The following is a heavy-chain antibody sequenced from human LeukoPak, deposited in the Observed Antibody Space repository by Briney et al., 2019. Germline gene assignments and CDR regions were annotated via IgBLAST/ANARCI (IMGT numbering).Heavy chain of an antibody. J-gene: IGHJ5*02. CDR3: ARGGVTIFGVVRRNWFDP. V-gene: IGHV4-34*01. Sequence: SETLSLTCAVYGGSFSGYYWSWIRQPPGKGLEWIGEINHSGSTNYNPSLKSRVTISVDTSKNQFSLKLSSVTAADTAGYYCARGGVTIFGVVRRNWFDPWGQGTLVTVSS. CDR1: GGSFSGYY. D-gene: IGHD3-3*01. CDR2: INHSGST.